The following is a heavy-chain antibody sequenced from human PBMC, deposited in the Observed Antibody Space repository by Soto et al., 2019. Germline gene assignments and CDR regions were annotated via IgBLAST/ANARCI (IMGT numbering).Heavy chain of an antibody. CDR1: GGSIGSISSTNW. V-gene: IGHV4-4*02. CDR3: ARTGTYAYAHGH. D-gene: IGHD2-2*01. CDR2: IYHSGST. Sequence: QVQLQESGPGLVKPSGTLSLTCAVSGGSIGSISSTNWWTWVRQPPGKGLEWIGEIYHSGSTNYNPSLKSRVTLSVDKPRNQVSLRLTSVTAADKAVYYCARTGTYAYAHGHWGEGTLVTVAS. J-gene: IGHJ4*02.